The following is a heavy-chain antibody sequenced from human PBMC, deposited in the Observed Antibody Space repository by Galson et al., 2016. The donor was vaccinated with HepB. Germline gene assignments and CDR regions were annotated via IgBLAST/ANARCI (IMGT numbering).Heavy chain of an antibody. CDR1: GFTFNIYP. D-gene: IGHD6-13*01. Sequence: SLRLSCAASGFTFNIYPIHWARQAPGKGLEWVAVISYDAKSKNYADSVKGRFTISRDNSKKTLYLQMNSLRPEDTAVYYCRPGIAAASKGYWGQGTLVTVSS. CDR3: RPGIAAASKGY. J-gene: IGHJ4*02. CDR2: ISYDAKSK. V-gene: IGHV3-30*04.